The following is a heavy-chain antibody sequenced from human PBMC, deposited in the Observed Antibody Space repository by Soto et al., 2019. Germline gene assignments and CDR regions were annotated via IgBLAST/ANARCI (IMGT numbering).Heavy chain of an antibody. CDR3: ARQIYDSDTGPNFQYYFDS. J-gene: IGHJ4*02. V-gene: IGHV5-10-1*01. D-gene: IGHD3-22*01. CDR2: IDPSDSQT. Sequence: PVESLEISCKGSGYSFAGYWITWVRQKPGKCLEWMGRIDPSDSQTYYSPSFRGHVTISVTKSITTVFLQWSSLRASDTAMYYCARQIYDSDTGPNFQYYFDSWGQGTPVTVSS. CDR1: GYSFAGYW.